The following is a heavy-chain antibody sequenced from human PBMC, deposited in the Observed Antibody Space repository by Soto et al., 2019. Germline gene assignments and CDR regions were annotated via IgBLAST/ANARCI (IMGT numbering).Heavy chain of an antibody. V-gene: IGHV2-26*01. D-gene: IGHD6-19*01. J-gene: IGHJ5*02. Sequence: QVTLKESGPVLVKTTETLTLRCTVSGLSITDSEMGVSWIRQPPGQPLEWLAHIDSSGEKSYRTFLKSRLAISKDTSKSQIGLTMTNMYPADTATYYCARRHLAVAVSPWFDPWGQGIPVTVSS. CDR2: IDSSGEK. CDR3: ARRHLAVAVSPWFDP. CDR1: GLSITDSEMG.